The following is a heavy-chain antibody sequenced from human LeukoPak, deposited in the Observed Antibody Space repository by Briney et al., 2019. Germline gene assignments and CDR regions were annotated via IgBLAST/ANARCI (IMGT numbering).Heavy chain of an antibody. V-gene: IGHV3-48*01. CDR2: ISSSSTI. CDR1: GFTFSSYS. D-gene: IGHD3-22*01. CDR3: ARYRNYYDSSGYPPRGDY. Sequence: GGSLRLSCAASGFTFSSYSMNWVRQAAGKGLEWVSYISSSSTIYYADSVKGRFTISRDNAKNSLYLQMNILRAEDTAVYYCARYRNYYDSSGYPPRGDYWGQGTLVTVSS. J-gene: IGHJ4*02.